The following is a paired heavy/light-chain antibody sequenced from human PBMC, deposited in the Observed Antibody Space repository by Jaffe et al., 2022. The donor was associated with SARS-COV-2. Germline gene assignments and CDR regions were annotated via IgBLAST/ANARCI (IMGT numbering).Light chain of an antibody. CDR2: DVR. V-gene: IGLV2-14*03. CDR3: SSYTTINTRV. CDR1: NRDVGAYDY. Sequence: QSALIQPASVSGSPGQSITISCTGTNRDVGAYDYVSWYQQYPGKAPKLVIYDVRYRPSGISSRFSGSKSGNTASLTISGLQAEDEADYHCSSYTTINTRVFGGGTKLTVL. J-gene: IGLJ3*02.
Heavy chain of an antibody. CDR1: GGSVRGHF. D-gene: IGHD6-13*01. CDR2: LNDSGRS. V-gene: IGHV4-34*02. CDR3: ARGQAAAATGH. Sequence: QVQLQQWGAGLLKPGETLSLTCAVYGGSVRGHFWSWIRQPPGKGLEWIGELNDSGRSSYNPSLKSRVTLSVDTSKNQVSLTLSGVTAADTGVFYCARGQAAAATGHWGQGTLVIVSS. J-gene: IGHJ1*01.